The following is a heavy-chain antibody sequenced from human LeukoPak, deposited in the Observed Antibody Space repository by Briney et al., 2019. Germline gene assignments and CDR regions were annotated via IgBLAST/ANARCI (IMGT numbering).Heavy chain of an antibody. V-gene: IGHV4-39*07. CDR3: ARDGGRLLWFGELLSDAFDI. CDR1: GGSISSSSYY. CDR2: IYYSGST. Sequence: PSETLSLTCTVSGGSISSSSYYWGWIRQPPGKGLEWIGSIYYSGSTSYNPSLKSRVTISVDTSKNQFSLKLSSVTAADTAVYYCARDGGRLLWFGELLSDAFDIWGQGTMVTVSS. J-gene: IGHJ3*02. D-gene: IGHD3-10*01.